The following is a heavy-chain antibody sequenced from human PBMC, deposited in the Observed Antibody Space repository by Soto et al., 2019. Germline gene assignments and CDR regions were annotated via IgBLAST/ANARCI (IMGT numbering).Heavy chain of an antibody. CDR3: ARVLEWLALDY. CDR2: ISSSSGTT. D-gene: IGHD3-3*01. V-gene: IGHV3-48*01. J-gene: IGHJ4*02. CDR1: GFIFSSYS. Sequence: EVPLVESGGGLIQPGGSLRLSCAASGFIFSSYSMTWVRQAPGKGLEWLSYISSSSGTTHYADSVKGRFAISRDNAKNSLYLHMNSLRAEDTAVYYCARVLEWLALDYWGQGTLVTVSS.